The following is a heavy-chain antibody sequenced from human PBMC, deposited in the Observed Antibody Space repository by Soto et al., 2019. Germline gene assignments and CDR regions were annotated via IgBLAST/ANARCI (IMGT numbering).Heavy chain of an antibody. CDR1: GFTFSNYG. CDR3: AQGSMSTIQVLDH. CDR2: ISSDGNDK. Sequence: QVQLVESGGGVVQPGWSLRLFCAASGFTFSNYGMHWVRQAAGKGLEWVTTISSDGNDKYYADSVQGRFTISRDNSKNTLDLQMNGPRAEDTAVYYCAQGSMSTIQVLDHWGQGTLVTFSS. D-gene: IGHD2-21*01. J-gene: IGHJ4*02. V-gene: IGHV3-30*18.